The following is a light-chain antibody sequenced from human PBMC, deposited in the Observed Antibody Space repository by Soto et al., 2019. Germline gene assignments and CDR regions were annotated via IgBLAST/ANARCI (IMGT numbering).Light chain of an antibody. Sequence: QSVLTHPASVSGSPGQSITISCTGTSSDVGGYNYVSWYQQHPGKAPKLMIYEVSNRPSGVSNRFSGSKSGNTASLTISGLQAEDEADYYCSSYTSSSTYNYVFGTGTKVTVL. V-gene: IGLV2-14*01. CDR2: EVS. CDR3: SSYTSSSTYNYV. CDR1: SSDVGGYNY. J-gene: IGLJ1*01.